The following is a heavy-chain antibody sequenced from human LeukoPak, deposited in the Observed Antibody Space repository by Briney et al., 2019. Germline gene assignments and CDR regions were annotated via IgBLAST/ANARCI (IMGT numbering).Heavy chain of an antibody. CDR2: FDPEHGET. D-gene: IGHD2-15*01. V-gene: IGHV1-24*01. CDR1: GYTPTELS. Sequence: ASVKVSCKVSGYTPTELSMHWVRQAPGKGLEWMGGFDPEHGETIYAQKFQGRVTMTEDTSIDTVYMELSSLRSEDTAVYYCATDRVGYCSGGSCYSRSSALDYWGQGTLVTVSS. J-gene: IGHJ4*02. CDR3: ATDRVGYCSGGSCYSRSSALDY.